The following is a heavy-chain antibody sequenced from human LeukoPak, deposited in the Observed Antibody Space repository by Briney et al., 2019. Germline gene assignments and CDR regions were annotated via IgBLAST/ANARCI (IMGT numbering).Heavy chain of an antibody. J-gene: IGHJ4*02. CDR1: GYTFTSYG. CDR3: ATDLKKGDSGCFDY. D-gene: IGHD6-19*01. V-gene: IGHV7-4-1*02. CDR2: INTNTGNP. Sequence: ASVKVSCKASGYTFTSYGISWVRQAPGQGLEWMGWINTNTGNPTYAQGFTGRFVFSLDTSVSTAYLHISSLEAEDTAIYYCATDLKKGDSGCFDYWGQGTLVTVSS.